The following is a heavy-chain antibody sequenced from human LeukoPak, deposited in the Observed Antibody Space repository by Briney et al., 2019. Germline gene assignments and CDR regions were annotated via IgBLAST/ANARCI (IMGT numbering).Heavy chain of an antibody. V-gene: IGHV4-39*01. J-gene: IGHJ4*02. CDR2: IYYSGST. D-gene: IGHD3-10*01. Sequence: PSETLSLTCTVSGGSISSSSYYWGWIRQPPGKGLEWIGSIYYSGSTYYNPPLESRVTISVDTSKNQFSLKLSSVTAADTAVYYCARGGYYGSGSFYFDYWGQGTLVTVSS. CDR1: GGSISSSSYY. CDR3: ARGGYYGSGSFYFDY.